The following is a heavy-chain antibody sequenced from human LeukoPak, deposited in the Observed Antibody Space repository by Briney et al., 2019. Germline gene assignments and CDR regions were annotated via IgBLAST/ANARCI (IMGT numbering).Heavy chain of an antibody. V-gene: IGHV1-46*01. CDR1: GYTFTSYY. D-gene: IGHD3-16*02. Sequence: GASVKVSCKASGYTFTSYYMHWVRQPPGQGLEWRGISNPSGGSTSYAQKFQGRVTMNRDMSKSTVYMELSSLRSEDTAVYYCARVGDSVWGSYRTFDYWGQGTLVTVSS. CDR2: SNPSGGST. J-gene: IGHJ4*02. CDR3: ARVGDSVWGSYRTFDY.